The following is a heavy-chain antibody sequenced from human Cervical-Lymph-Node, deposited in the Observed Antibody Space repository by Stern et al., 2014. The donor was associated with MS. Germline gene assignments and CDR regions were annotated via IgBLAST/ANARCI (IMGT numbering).Heavy chain of an antibody. V-gene: IGHV1-69*01. J-gene: IGHJ4*02. Sequence: VQLVESGPEVKKPGSSVKVSCKASGGTFNSYAVSWVRQAPGQGLEWMGGIIPMSNTTEFEQKFQDRVTSTADASTRTIYMELSSLTSADTAVYYCTLTSSTLEFDSWGQGTLIIVSS. CDR2: IIPMSNTT. D-gene: IGHD1-1*01. CDR3: TLTSSTLEFDS. CDR1: GGTFNSYA.